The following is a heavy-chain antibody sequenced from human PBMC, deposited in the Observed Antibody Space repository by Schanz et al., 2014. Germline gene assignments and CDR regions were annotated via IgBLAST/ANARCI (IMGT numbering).Heavy chain of an antibody. CDR1: GGSVSTYK. CDR2: ISYGGLS. V-gene: IGHV4-59*02. Sequence: QVQLQESGPGLVKPSETLSLTCTVSGGSVSTYKWGWIRQPPGKGLEYIGLISYGGLSDYNPSLKSRVTISVDTSKNQFSLKMTSLTAADTAVYFCARVGGGILTSWYSLDSWGQGTLVTVSS. J-gene: IGHJ4*02. CDR3: ARVGGGILTSWYSLDS. D-gene: IGHD2-8*02.